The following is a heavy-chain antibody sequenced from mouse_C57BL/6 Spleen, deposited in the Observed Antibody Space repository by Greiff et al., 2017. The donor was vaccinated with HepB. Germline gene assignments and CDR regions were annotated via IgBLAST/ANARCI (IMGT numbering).Heavy chain of an antibody. V-gene: IGHV10-1*01. Sequence: EVQVVESGGGLVQPKGSLKLSCAASGFSFNTYAMNWVRQAPGKGLEWVARIRSKSNNYATYYADSVKDRFTISRDDSESMLYLQMNNLKTEDTAMYYCVRHYYGSSYWFAYWGQGTLVTVSA. CDR2: IRSKSNNYAT. CDR3: VRHYYGSSYWFAY. D-gene: IGHD1-1*01. J-gene: IGHJ3*01. CDR1: GFSFNTYA.